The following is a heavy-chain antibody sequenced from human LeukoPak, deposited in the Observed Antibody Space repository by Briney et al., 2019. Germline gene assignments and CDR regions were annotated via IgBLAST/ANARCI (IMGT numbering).Heavy chain of an antibody. V-gene: IGHV1-69*05. CDR3: ARVKRGARYFYYYMDA. D-gene: IGHD3-10*01. Sequence: VASVKVSCKASGGTFSSYAINWVRQAPGQGLEWMGGVIPICGRANYAQKLQGRVTITTDASTSTAYMQLSSLRSEDTAVYDCARVKRGARYFYYYMDAWGKGTTVTVSS. J-gene: IGHJ6*03. CDR2: VIPICGRA. CDR1: GGTFSSYA.